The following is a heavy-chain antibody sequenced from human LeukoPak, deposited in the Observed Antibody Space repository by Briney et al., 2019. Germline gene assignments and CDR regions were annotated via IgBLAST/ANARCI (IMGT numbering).Heavy chain of an antibody. Sequence: KTSETLSLTCTVSGGSISSGGYYWSWIRQPPGKGLEWIGYIYYSGSTNYNPSLKSRVTISVDTSKNQFSLKLSSVTAADTAVYYCARGSCSNGECYGRLVWDWFDPWGQGTLVTVSS. V-gene: IGHV4-61*08. CDR3: ARGSCSNGECYGRLVWDWFDP. D-gene: IGHD2-8*01. J-gene: IGHJ5*02. CDR1: GGSISSGGYY. CDR2: IYYSGST.